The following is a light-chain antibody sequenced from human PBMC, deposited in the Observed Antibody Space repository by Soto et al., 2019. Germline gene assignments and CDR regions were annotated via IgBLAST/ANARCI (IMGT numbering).Light chain of an antibody. Sequence: QSALTQPASVSGSPGQSITISCTGTSSDIGGYNSVSWYQQHPGKAPKLMIYEVSNRPSGISNRFSGSKSGNTASLTISGLQAEDEADYYCSSYTSSNTVAFGGGTKLTVL. CDR3: SSYTSSNTVA. J-gene: IGLJ2*01. V-gene: IGLV2-14*01. CDR1: SSDIGGYNS. CDR2: EVS.